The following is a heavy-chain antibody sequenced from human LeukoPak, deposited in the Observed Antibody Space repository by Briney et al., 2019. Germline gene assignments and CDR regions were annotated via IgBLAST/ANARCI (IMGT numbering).Heavy chain of an antibody. J-gene: IGHJ5*02. Sequence: SGGSLRLSCAASGFTFSSYAMSWVRQAPGKGLEWVSAISGSGGSTYYADSVKGRFTISRDNSKNTLYLQMNSLRAEDTAVYYCARGSYYYDSRGFDPWGQGTLVTVSS. CDR1: GFTFSSYA. D-gene: IGHD3-22*01. CDR2: ISGSGGST. CDR3: ARGSYYYDSRGFDP. V-gene: IGHV3-23*01.